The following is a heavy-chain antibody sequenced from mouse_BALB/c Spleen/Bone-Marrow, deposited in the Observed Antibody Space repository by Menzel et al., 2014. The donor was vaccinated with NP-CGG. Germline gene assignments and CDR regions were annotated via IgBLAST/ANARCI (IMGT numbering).Heavy chain of an antibody. CDR3: ARSDGYRTMDY. CDR1: GYAFSTSW. J-gene: IGHJ4*01. CDR2: TYPGDGDT. Sequence: QVLLMDSGLELVKPGASAKISCKASGYAFSTSWMNWVKQRPGQGLEWIGRTYPGDGDTNYNGKFKGKATLTADKSSSTAYMQLSSLTSVDSAVYFCARSDGYRTMDYWGQGTSVTVSS. D-gene: IGHD2-3*01. V-gene: IGHV1-82*01.